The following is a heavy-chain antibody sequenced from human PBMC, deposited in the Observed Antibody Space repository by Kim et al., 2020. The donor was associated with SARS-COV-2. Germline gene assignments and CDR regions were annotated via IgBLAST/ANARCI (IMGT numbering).Heavy chain of an antibody. CDR2: INPSGGST. D-gene: IGHD3-22*01. J-gene: IGHJ4*02. CDR1: GYTFTSYY. V-gene: IGHV1-46*01. Sequence: ASVKVSCKAPGYTFTSYYMHWVRQAPGQGLEWMGIINPSGGSTSYAQKFQGRVTMTRDTSTSTVYMELSSLRSEDTAVYYCAREYDSSGYYYPTEPFDYWGQGTLVTVSS. CDR3: AREYDSSGYYYPTEPFDY.